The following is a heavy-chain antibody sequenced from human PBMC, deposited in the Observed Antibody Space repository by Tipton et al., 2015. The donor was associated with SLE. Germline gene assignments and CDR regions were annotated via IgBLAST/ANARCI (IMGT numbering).Heavy chain of an antibody. CDR1: GGSMTSTRYY. J-gene: IGHJ6*02. CDR3: VRELDSSNGMDV. V-gene: IGHV4-39*07. D-gene: IGHD2-15*01. Sequence: TLSLTCAVSGGSMTSTRYYWGWIRQSPGKGLEWIGSLYHRGRTYYNPSLKSRLTISMDRSNNQFSLKLSSVTAADTAVYYCVRELDSSNGMDVWGQGTTVTVSS. CDR2: LYHRGRT.